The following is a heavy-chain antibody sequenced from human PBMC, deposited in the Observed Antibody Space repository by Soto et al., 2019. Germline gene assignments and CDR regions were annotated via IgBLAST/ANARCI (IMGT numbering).Heavy chain of an antibody. V-gene: IGHV4-30-4*01. CDR2: IYYSGNT. CDR3: ARASTGGWLDYYYYGMDV. CDR1: GGSISSGYYY. D-gene: IGHD6-19*01. Sequence: SETLSLTCSVSGGSISSGYYYWSWIRQPPGKGLEWIGNIYYSGNTYYNPSLKSRLIISIDTSKNQFSLKVGSVTAADTAVYYCARASTGGWLDYYYYGMDVWGQGTTVTVSS. J-gene: IGHJ6*02.